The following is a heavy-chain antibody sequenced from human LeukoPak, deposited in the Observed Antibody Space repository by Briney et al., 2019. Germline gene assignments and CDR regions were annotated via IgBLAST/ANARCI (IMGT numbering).Heavy chain of an antibody. J-gene: IGHJ3*02. D-gene: IGHD3-22*01. Sequence: ASVKVSCKASGYTFTSYYMHWVRQAPGQGLEWVGIINPSGGSTSYAHKFQGRVTMTRDMSTSTVYMEVGSPGSDDAAGDYCARIRSGDYDSSRYYSPVVDAFDIWGQGTMVTVSS. CDR3: ARIRSGDYDSSRYYSPVVDAFDI. CDR2: INPSGGST. CDR1: GYTFTSYY. V-gene: IGHV1-46*01.